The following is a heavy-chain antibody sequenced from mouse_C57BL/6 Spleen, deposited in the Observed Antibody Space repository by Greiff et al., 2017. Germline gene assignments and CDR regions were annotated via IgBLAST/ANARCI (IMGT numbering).Heavy chain of an antibody. Sequence: VQLKGSGPELVKPGASVKISCQASGFSFTGYYMNWVKQSPEKSREWIGENNPSTGGTTYNQKFKAKATLTVDKSSSTAYMQLKSLTSEDSAVYYCARKRGYAMDYWGQGTSVTVSS. J-gene: IGHJ4*01. CDR2: NNPSTGGT. CDR3: ARKRGYAMDY. CDR1: GFSFTGYY. V-gene: IGHV1-42*01.